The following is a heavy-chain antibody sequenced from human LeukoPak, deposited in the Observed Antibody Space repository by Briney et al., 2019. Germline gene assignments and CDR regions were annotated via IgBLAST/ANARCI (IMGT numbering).Heavy chain of an antibody. V-gene: IGHV3-73*01. Sequence: GGSLRLSCAASGFTFSGSAMHWVRQASGKGLEWVGRIRSKANSYATACAASVKGRFTISRDDSKNTAYLQMNSLKTEDTAVYYCTRLTRPTGGSYPRLIDYWGQGTLVTVSS. CDR1: GFTFSGSA. D-gene: IGHD1-26*01. J-gene: IGHJ4*02. CDR2: IRSKANSYAT. CDR3: TRLTRPTGGSYPRLIDY.